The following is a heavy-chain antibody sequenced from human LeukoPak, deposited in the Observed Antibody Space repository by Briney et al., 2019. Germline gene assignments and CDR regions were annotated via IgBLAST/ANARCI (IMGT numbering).Heavy chain of an antibody. CDR1: GFTFSSYA. Sequence: GGSLRLSCAASGFTFSSYAMSWVRQAPGKGLEWVSSISSSSSYIYYADSVKGRFTISRDNAKNSLYLQMNSLRAEDTAVYYCARGNVVEDFDYWGQGTLVTVSS. V-gene: IGHV3-21*01. J-gene: IGHJ4*02. D-gene: IGHD2-15*01. CDR2: ISSSSSYI. CDR3: ARGNVVEDFDY.